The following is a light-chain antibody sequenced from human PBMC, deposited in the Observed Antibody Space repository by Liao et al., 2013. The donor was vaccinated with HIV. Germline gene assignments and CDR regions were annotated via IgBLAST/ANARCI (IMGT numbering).Light chain of an antibody. CDR2: KDS. CDR1: ALPKQY. J-gene: IGLJ2*01. V-gene: IGLV3-25*03. CDR3: QAWDSNTFVV. Sequence: SYELTQPPSVSVSPGQTARITCSGDALPKQYAHWYQQKPGQAPVLVICKDSERPSGIPERFSGSSSGTTVTLTISGVRAEDEADYYCQAWDSNTFVVFGGGTKLTVL.